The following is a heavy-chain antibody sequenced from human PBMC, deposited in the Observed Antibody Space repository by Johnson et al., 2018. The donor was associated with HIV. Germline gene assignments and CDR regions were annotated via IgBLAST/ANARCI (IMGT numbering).Heavy chain of an antibody. CDR1: GFTFSSYG. J-gene: IGHJ3*02. V-gene: IGHV3-48*04. CDR2: ISSSGSPI. CDR3: TVRISMVLALTRRDQDI. Sequence: MQLVESGGGLVLPGGSLRLSCAASGFTFSSYGMHWVRQALGKGLERASYISSSGSPIYYADSVKGRFTIPRDNAKNSLYLQMNSLRAEDTAVYYCTVRISMVLALTRRDQDIWGQGTMVTVSS. D-gene: IGHD3-10*01.